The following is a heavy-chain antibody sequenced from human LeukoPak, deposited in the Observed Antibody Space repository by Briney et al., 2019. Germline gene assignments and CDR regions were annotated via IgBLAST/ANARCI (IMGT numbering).Heavy chain of an antibody. CDR3: ARSPPYGSGVDY. D-gene: IGHD3-10*01. V-gene: IGHV3-53*01. CDR1: GFTVSSNY. Sequence: GGSLRLSCAASGFTVSSNYMSWVRQAPGKGLEWVSVIYSGGSTYYADSVKGRFTISRDNSKNTLYLQMNSLRAEDAAVYYCARSPPYGSGVDYWGQGTLVTVSS. CDR2: IYSGGST. J-gene: IGHJ4*02.